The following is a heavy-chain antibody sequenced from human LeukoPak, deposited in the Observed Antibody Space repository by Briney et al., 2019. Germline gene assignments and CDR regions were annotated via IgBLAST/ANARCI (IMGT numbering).Heavy chain of an antibody. D-gene: IGHD3-10*01. Sequence: SETLSLTCAVYGGSFSGYYWSWIRQPPGKGLEWIGEINHSGSTNYNPSLKSRVTISVDTSKNQFSLKLSSVTAADTAVYYCARGSSRYYYGSGSYLVFDYWGQGTLVTVSS. J-gene: IGHJ4*02. V-gene: IGHV4-34*01. CDR1: GGSFSGYY. CDR3: ARGSSRYYYGSGSYLVFDY. CDR2: INHSGST.